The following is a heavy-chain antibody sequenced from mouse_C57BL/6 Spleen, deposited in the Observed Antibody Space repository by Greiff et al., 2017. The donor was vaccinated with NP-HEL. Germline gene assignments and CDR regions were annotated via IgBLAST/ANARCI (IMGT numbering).Heavy chain of an antibody. CDR3: ARSGGRLAMDY. Sequence: VLLVESGPGLVAPSQSLSITCTVSGFSLTSYAISWVRQPPGKGLEWLGVIWTGGGTNSYSALKSRLSISKDNSKSQVFVKMNSLQSDDTARYYCARSGGRLAMDYWGQGTSVTVAS. CDR2: IWTGGGT. CDR1: GFSLTSYA. D-gene: IGHD3-1*01. J-gene: IGHJ4*01. V-gene: IGHV2-9-1*01.